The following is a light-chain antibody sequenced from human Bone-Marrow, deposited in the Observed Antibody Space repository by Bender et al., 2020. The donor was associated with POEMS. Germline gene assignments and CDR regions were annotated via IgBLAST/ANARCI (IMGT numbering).Light chain of an antibody. Sequence: QSALTQPRSVSGSPGQSVTISCTGASSDVGAYNLVSWYQQHPGKAPKLMIYEGTERPSGVSNRFSGSKSGNTASLTISGLQSEDEADYYCCSYADRITVVFGGGTKLTVL. CDR3: CSYADRITVV. CDR1: SSDVGAYNL. J-gene: IGLJ3*02. CDR2: EGT. V-gene: IGLV2-23*01.